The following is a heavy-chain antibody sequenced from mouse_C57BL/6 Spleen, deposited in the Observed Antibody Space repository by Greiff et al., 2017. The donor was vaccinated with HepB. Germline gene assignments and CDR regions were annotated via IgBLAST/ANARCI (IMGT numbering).Heavy chain of an antibody. D-gene: IGHD2-4*01. V-gene: IGHV1-42*01. CDR2: INPSTGGT. J-gene: IGHJ2*01. CDR3: ARSYDYFFDY. CDR1: GYSFTGYY. Sequence: EVKLVESGPELVKPGASVKISCKASGYSFTGYYMNWVKQSPEKSLEWIGEINPSTGGTTYNQKFKAKATLTVDKSSSTAYMQLKSLTSEDSAVYYCARSYDYFFDYWGQGTTLTVSS.